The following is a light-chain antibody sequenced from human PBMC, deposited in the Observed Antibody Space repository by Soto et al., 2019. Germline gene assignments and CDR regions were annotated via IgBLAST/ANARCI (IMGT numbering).Light chain of an antibody. Sequence: DIQMTQSPSSVSASVGDRVIITCRASQDIKNWLAWYQQKPGKAPKLLIQVASSLQSGVPSRFSGAGSGTDFTLTISSLQPEDFATYFCQQSINFPWTFGQGTKVELK. V-gene: IGKV1-12*01. CDR3: QQSINFPWT. CDR1: QDIKNW. J-gene: IGKJ1*01. CDR2: VAS.